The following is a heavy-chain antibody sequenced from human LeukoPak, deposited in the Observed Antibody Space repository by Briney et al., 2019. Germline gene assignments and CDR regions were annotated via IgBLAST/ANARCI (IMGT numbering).Heavy chain of an antibody. CDR1: GGSFSGYY. CDR3: ARGLGDYYDSSGEGDY. V-gene: IGHV4-34*01. CDR2: INHSGST. Sequence: SETLSLTCAVYGGSFSGYYWSWIRQPPGKGLEWIGEINHSGSTNYNPSLKSRVTISVDTSKNQFSLKLSSVTAAGTAVYYCARGLGDYYDSSGEGDYWGQGTLVTVSS. D-gene: IGHD3-22*01. J-gene: IGHJ4*02.